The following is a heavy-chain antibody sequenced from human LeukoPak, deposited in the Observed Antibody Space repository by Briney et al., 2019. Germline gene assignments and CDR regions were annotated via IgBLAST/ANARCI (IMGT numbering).Heavy chain of an antibody. J-gene: IGHJ4*02. CDR2: ISGSGANT. CDR3: TKDQNGNNKPGEY. CDR1: GFTFSDYY. V-gene: IGHV3-23*01. D-gene: IGHD5-24*01. Sequence: PGGSLRLSCAASGFTFSDYYMSWIRQAPGKGQEWVSTISGSGANTYYADSVKGRFTISRDNSKDTLYLQMNSLKAEDTAVYYCTKDQNGNNKPGEYWGQGALVTVSS.